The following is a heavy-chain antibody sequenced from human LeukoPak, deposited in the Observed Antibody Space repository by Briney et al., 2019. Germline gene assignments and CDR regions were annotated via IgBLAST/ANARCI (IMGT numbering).Heavy chain of an antibody. Sequence: GGSLRLSRAASGFTFSSYAKHWVRQAPGKGLEWVAVMSYDGGHKYYADSVKGRFTISRDNSKNTLYLQMNSLRAEDTAVYYCAKGQLVDYGMDVWGQGTTVTVSS. J-gene: IGHJ6*02. D-gene: IGHD2-15*01. CDR1: GFTFSSYA. CDR2: MSYDGGHK. V-gene: IGHV3-30*18. CDR3: AKGQLVDYGMDV.